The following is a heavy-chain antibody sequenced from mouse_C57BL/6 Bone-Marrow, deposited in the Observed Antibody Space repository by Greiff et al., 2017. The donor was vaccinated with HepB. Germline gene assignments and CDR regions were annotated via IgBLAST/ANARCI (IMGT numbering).Heavy chain of an antibody. Sequence: QVQLQQSGAELVMPGASVKLSCKASGYTFTSYWMHWVKQRPGQGLEWIGEIDPSDSYTNYNQKFKGKSTLTVDKYSSTAYMQLSSLTSEDSAVYYCAREEYYGSSPYFDVWGTGTTVTVSS. CDR2: IDPSDSYT. CDR1: GYTFTSYW. V-gene: IGHV1-69*01. J-gene: IGHJ1*03. CDR3: AREEYYGSSPYFDV. D-gene: IGHD1-1*01.